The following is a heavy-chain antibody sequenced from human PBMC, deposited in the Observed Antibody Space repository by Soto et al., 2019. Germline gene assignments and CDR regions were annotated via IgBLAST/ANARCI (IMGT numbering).Heavy chain of an antibody. CDR2: ISTYNGQT. Sequence: QAQLVQSGAEVRKPGASVKVSCKTSGYTFINYGVSWVRQAPGQGLVWMGWISTYNGQTNVAQNFQGRVTLTSDASARTVYMELMGLSADDTAMYYCVREVGWGATLVWVVVARDFDIWGQGTPVTVSS. J-gene: IGHJ3*02. V-gene: IGHV1-18*01. CDR3: VREVGWGATLVWVVVARDFDI. CDR1: GYTFINYG. D-gene: IGHD2-15*01.